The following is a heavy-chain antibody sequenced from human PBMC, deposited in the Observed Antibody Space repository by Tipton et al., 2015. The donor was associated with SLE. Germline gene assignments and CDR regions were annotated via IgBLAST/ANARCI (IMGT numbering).Heavy chain of an antibody. Sequence: GLVKPSETLSLTCAVYGGSFSGFYWSWIRQPPGKGLEWIGEISHRGSTNYNPSLKTRVTISVDTSKNQFSLKLSSVTAADTAVYYWATFSQSRLFDYWGQGRLVTVSS. V-gene: IGHV4-34*01. CDR2: ISHRGST. D-gene: IGHD3-3*02. J-gene: IGHJ4*02. CDR1: GGSFSGFY. CDR3: ATFSQSRLFDY.